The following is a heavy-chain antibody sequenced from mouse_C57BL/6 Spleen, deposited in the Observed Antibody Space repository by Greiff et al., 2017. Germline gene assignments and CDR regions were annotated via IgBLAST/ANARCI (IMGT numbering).Heavy chain of an antibody. CDR3: ARAGAYGGAMDY. D-gene: IGHD1-1*01. CDR2: ISDGGSYT. Sequence: DVMLVESGGGLVKPGGSLKLSCAASGFTFSSYAMSWVRQTPEKRLEWVATISDGGSYTYYPDNVKGRFTISRDNAKNNLYLQMSQLKSEDTAMYYCARAGAYGGAMDYWGQGTSVTVSS. CDR1: GFTFSSYA. V-gene: IGHV5-4*03. J-gene: IGHJ4*01.